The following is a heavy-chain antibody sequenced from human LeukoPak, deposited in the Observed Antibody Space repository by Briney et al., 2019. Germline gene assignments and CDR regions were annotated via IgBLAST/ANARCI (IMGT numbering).Heavy chain of an antibody. CDR1: GGSISSYY. CDR3: ARGATIPNRFDY. CDR2: IYYSGST. J-gene: IGHJ4*02. D-gene: IGHD5-12*01. Sequence: SETPSLTCTVSGGSISSYYWNWIRQPPGKGLEWIGYIYYSGSTNYNPSLKSRVTISVDTSKNQFSLKLSSVTAADTAVYYCARGATIPNRFDYWGQGTLVTVSS. V-gene: IGHV4-59*01.